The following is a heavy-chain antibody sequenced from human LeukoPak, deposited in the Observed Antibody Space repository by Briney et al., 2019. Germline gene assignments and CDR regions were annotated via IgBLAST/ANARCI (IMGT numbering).Heavy chain of an antibody. CDR2: ISGSGGST. D-gene: IGHD3-10*01. CDR1: GFTFSSHA. V-gene: IGHV3-23*01. CDR3: ARDSTYYYGSGSYGDI. Sequence: GGSLRLSCAASGFTFSSHAMSWVRQAPGKGLEWVSAISGSGGSTYYADSVKGRFTISRDNSKNTLYLQMNSLRAEDTAVYYCARDSTYYYGSGSYGDIWGQGTMVTVSS. J-gene: IGHJ3*02.